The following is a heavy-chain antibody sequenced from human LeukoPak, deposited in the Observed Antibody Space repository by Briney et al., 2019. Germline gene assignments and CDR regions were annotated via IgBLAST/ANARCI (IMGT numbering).Heavy chain of an antibody. CDR2: INPSGGST. D-gene: IGHD3-22*01. J-gene: IGHJ4*02. CDR3: ARSHSYYYDSSGYYQLPMDY. V-gene: IGHV1-46*01. CDR1: GYTFTSYY. Sequence: ASVKVSCKASGYTFTSYYMHWVRQAPGQGLEWMGIINPSGGSTSYAQKFQGRVTMTRDTSTSTAYMELRSLRSDDTAVYYCARSHSYYYDSSGYYQLPMDYWGQGTLVTVSS.